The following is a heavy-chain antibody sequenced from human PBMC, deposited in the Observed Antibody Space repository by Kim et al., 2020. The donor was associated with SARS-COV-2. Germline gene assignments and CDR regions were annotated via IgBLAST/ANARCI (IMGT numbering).Heavy chain of an antibody. CDR3: ARDHRLQQQLVQDYYYGMDV. CDR2: ISSSSSYI. V-gene: IGHV3-21*01. Sequence: GGSLRLSCAASGFTFSSYSMNWVRQAPGKGLEWVSSISSSSSYIYYADSVKGRFTISRDNAKNSLYLQMNSLRAEDTAVYYCARDHRLQQQLVQDYYYGMDVWGQGTTVTVSS. J-gene: IGHJ6*02. CDR1: GFTFSSYS. D-gene: IGHD6-13*01.